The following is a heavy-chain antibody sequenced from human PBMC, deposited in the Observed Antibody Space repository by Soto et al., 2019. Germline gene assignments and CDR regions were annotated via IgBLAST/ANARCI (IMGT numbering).Heavy chain of an antibody. CDR2: IFSSGTT. CDR3: ARGPSLFDFYSAMDV. V-gene: IGHV4-30-4*01. D-gene: IGHD2-21*01. CDR1: GDSLGSGNKY. Sequence: QVQLRESGPGLVMPSQTLSLTCTVSGDSLGSGNKYWSWIRQAPGKGLEWIGYIFSSGTTYYNPSLKSRPTMSLDTSQNQFSLTLNSVTAADTAVYFGARGPSLFDFYSAMDVWGQGTTVTVSS. J-gene: IGHJ6*02.